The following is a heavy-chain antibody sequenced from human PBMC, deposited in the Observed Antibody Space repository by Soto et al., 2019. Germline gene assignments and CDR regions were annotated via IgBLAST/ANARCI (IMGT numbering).Heavy chain of an antibody. J-gene: IGHJ6*03. D-gene: IGHD3-16*02. Sequence: SETLSLTCTVSGGSISSSSYYWGWIRQPPGKGLEWIGRIYYSGSTYYNPSLKSRVTISVDTSKNQFSLKLSSVTAADTAVYYCARGLGEGSYPPYYMDVWGKGTTVPVSS. CDR3: ARGLGEGSYPPYYMDV. CDR2: IYYSGST. V-gene: IGHV4-39*07. CDR1: GGSISSSSYY.